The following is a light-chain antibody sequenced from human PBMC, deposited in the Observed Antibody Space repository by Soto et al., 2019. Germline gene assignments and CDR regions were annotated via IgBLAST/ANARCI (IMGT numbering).Light chain of an antibody. Sequence: QSALTQPASVSGSPGQSITISCTGTSGDVGIYNYVSWYQQHPGKAPKLMIYEVTNRPSGISNRFSGSKSGNTASLTISGLQTEAEADYYCSSYTSSTTWVFGGGTKVTVL. CDR1: SGDVGIYNY. CDR3: SSYTSSTTWV. CDR2: EVT. J-gene: IGLJ3*02. V-gene: IGLV2-14*01.